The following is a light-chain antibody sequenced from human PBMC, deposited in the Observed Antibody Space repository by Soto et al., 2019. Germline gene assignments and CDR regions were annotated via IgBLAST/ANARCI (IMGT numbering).Light chain of an antibody. V-gene: IGLV2-14*01. Sequence: QSALTQPASVSASPGQSITISCTGSSSDVGAYNYVSWYQHHPGRAPKVMIHEVSNRPSGVSTRFSGSKSGNTASLTISGLQAEDEADYYCISYTSSNTGVFGGGTKVTVL. CDR3: ISYTSSNTGV. CDR1: SSDVGAYNY. J-gene: IGLJ3*02. CDR2: EVS.